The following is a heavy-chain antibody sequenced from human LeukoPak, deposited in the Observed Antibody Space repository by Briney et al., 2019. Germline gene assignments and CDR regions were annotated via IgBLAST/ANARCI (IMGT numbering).Heavy chain of an antibody. CDR1: GYTFTNYA. Sequence: ASVKVSCKASGYTFTNYAVNWVRQAPGQGLEWMGWINPNIGGTNYAQKFQGRVTMTRDTSISTAYMELGRLRSDDTAVYYCARGGMVAYGEGYFDYWGQGTLVTVSS. J-gene: IGHJ4*03. CDR3: ARGGMVAYGEGYFDY. V-gene: IGHV1-2*02. D-gene: IGHD4-17*01. CDR2: INPNIGGT.